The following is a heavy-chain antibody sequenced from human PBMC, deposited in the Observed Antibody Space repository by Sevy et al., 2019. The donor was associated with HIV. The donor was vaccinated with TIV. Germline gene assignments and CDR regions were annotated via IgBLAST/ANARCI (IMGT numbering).Heavy chain of an antibody. D-gene: IGHD2-21*02. V-gene: IGHV1-18*04. J-gene: IGHJ1*01. Sequence: ASVKVSCKASGYTFTSYGISWVRQAPGQGLEWMGWISAYNGNTNYAQTLQGRVTMTTDTSTSTAYMELRSLRSDDTAMYYCARWNLAYCGGDCTEYFQHWGQGTLVTVSS. CDR1: GYTFTSYG. CDR2: ISAYNGNT. CDR3: ARWNLAYCGGDCTEYFQH.